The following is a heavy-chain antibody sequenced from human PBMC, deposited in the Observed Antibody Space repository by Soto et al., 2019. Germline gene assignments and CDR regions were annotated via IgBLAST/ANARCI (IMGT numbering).Heavy chain of an antibody. D-gene: IGHD2-15*01. CDR1: GGSISSSNW. Sequence: SETLSLTCAVSGGSISSSNWWSWVRQPPGKGLEWIGEIYHSGSTNYNPSLKSRVTISVDKSKNQFSLRLSSVTAADTAVYYCAREENPYIVVVVAAKGTVCMDVWGQGTTVAVSS. J-gene: IGHJ6*02. V-gene: IGHV4-4*02. CDR2: IYHSGST. CDR3: AREENPYIVVVVAAKGTVCMDV.